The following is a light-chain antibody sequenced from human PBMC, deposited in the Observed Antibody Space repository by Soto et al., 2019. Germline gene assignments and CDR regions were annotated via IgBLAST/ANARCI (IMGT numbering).Light chain of an antibody. CDR1: QDISYY. CDR3: QQYDNLPYT. J-gene: IGKJ2*01. V-gene: IGKV1-33*01. CDR2: DAS. Sequence: DIPMTPSPSSLSASVGDRVTITCQASQDISYYLNWYQQKPGKAPNLLINDASNLETGVPSRFSRSGSGTDFTFTISILQPEDIATYYCQQYDNLPYTFSQGTKLEIK.